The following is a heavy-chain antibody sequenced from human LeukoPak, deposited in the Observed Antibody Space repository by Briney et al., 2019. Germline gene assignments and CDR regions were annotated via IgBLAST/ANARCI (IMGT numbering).Heavy chain of an antibody. V-gene: IGHV3-64*01. CDR3: ARQLAAAGRGWFDP. J-gene: IGHJ5*02. D-gene: IGHD6-13*01. Sequence: PGGSLRLSCAASGFSFSSYAMHWVRQAPGKGLEYVSAISSNGAVTYYANSVKGRFTISRDNSKNTLYLQMGSLRAEDMAVYYCARQLAAAGRGWFDPWGQGTLVTVSS. CDR2: ISSNGAVT. CDR1: GFSFSSYA.